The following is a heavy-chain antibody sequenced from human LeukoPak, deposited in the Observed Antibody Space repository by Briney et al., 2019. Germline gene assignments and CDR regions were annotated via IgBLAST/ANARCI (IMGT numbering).Heavy chain of an antibody. CDR3: AKDRRHYSTPFDY. V-gene: IGHV3-23*01. J-gene: IGHJ4*02. CDR1: GFTFSSYA. D-gene: IGHD4-11*01. Sequence: PGGSLRLSCAASGFTFSSYAMSWVRQAPGNGLEWVSAISGSSGSTYYADSVKGRFTISRDNSKNTLYLQMNSLRAEDTAVYYCAKDRRHYSTPFDYWGQGTLVTVSS. CDR2: ISGSSGST.